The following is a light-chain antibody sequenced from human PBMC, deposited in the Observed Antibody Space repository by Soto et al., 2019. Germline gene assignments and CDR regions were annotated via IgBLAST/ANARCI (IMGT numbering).Light chain of an antibody. CDR2: GAS. J-gene: IGKJ3*01. CDR1: QGIGSD. Sequence: QLTQSPSSLSASVGDRVTITCRASQGIGSDLAWYQQKPGRAPKLLIFGASTLQSGVPSRFSGSGSGKDFTLTVSSLQPEDFATYFCQQLNTFPHFFTFGPGTKVDIK. CDR3: QQLNTFPHFFT. V-gene: IGKV1-9*01.